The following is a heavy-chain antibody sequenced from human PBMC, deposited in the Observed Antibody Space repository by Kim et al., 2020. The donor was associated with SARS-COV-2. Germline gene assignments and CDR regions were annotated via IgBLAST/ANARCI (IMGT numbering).Heavy chain of an antibody. J-gene: IGHJ3*02. D-gene: IGHD3-22*01. Sequence: GGSLRLSCAASGFTFSDYYMSWIRQAPGKGLEWVSYISSSSSYTNYADSVKGRFTISRDNAKNSLYLQMNSLRAEDTAVYYCARAGEDYYDSSGYCDAFDIWGQGTMVTVSS. CDR1: GFTFSDYY. CDR2: ISSSSSYT. CDR3: ARAGEDYYDSSGYCDAFDI. V-gene: IGHV3-11*06.